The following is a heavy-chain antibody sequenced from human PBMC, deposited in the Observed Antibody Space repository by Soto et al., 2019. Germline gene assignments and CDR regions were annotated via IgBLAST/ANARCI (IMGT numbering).Heavy chain of an antibody. Sequence: EVQLVESGGGLVQPWESLRLSCVASGFALSNYWINWVRQAPGKGLEWVANIKQDGSEKNYVDSVKGRFTISRDNARNSLYLQMNSLRADDTAAYYCATETSTWGCWGQGTLVTVSS. J-gene: IGHJ4*02. D-gene: IGHD7-27*01. CDR3: ATETSTWGC. V-gene: IGHV3-7*05. CDR1: GFALSNYW. CDR2: IKQDGSEK.